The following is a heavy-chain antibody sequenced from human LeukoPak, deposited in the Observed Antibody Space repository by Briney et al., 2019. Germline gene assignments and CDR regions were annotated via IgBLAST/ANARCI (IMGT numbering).Heavy chain of an antibody. CDR3: ARAHYDILTGGAFDI. D-gene: IGHD3-9*01. CDR1: GGSISSYC. J-gene: IGHJ3*02. V-gene: IGHV4-4*07. CDR2: IYTSGST. Sequence: PSETLSLXCTVSGGSISSYCWSWIRQPAGKGLEWIGRIYTSGSTNYNPSLKSRVTMSVDTSKNQFSLKLSSVTAADTAVYYCARAHYDILTGGAFDIWGQGTMVTVSS.